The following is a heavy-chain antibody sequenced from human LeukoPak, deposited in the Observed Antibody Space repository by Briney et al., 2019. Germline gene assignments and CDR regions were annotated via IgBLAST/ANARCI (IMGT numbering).Heavy chain of an antibody. CDR2: IYYSGST. CDR1: GGSISSYY. J-gene: IGHJ6*03. CDR3: ARVSQQWLAPRDYYYMDV. Sequence: PSETLSLTCTVSGGSISSYYWSWIRQPPGKGLEWIGYIYYSGSTNYNPSLKSRVTISVDTSKNQFSLKLSSVTAADTAVYYCARVSQQWLAPRDYYYMDVWGKGTTVTVSS. V-gene: IGHV4-59*01. D-gene: IGHD6-19*01.